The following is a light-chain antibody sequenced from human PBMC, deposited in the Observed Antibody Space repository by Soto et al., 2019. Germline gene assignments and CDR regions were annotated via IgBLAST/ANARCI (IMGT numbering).Light chain of an antibody. CDR3: SSYTRSNTLGNV. Sequence: QSVLTQPASVSGSPGQSITISCTGTSSDVGGYNYVSWYQQHPGKAPKLIIYEVSNRPSGVSNRFSGSKSGNTASLTISGLQAEDEADYYCSSYTRSNTLGNVFGTGTQLTVL. V-gene: IGLV2-14*01. J-gene: IGLJ6*01. CDR1: SSDVGGYNY. CDR2: EVS.